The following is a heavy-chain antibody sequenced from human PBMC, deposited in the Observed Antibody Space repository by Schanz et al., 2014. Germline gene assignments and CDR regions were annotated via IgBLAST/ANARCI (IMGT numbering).Heavy chain of an antibody. D-gene: IGHD4-17*01. Sequence: KISCKASAGTFSSYAISWVRPSPVQGLGWMGGIIPIFATANSAQKFQGRVTISADESTNTAYMVLSILMSEDTAVYCGARGPPSGTVLGFCIKHFDYWGEGNLXTGS. CDR1: AGTFSSYA. CDR3: ARGPPSGTVLGFCIKHFDY. V-gene: IGHV1-69*01. J-gene: IGHJ4*02. CDR2: IIPIFATA.